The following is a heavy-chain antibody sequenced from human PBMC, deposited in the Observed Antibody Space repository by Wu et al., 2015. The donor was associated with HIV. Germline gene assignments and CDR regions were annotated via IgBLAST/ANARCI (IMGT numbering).Heavy chain of an antibody. V-gene: IGHV4-39*07. CDR3: ARGLLYSGHNSDLFWFDP. Sequence: QVQLQESGPGLVKSSETLSLTCIVSHFEIYKSNYYWGWIRQPPEKGLEWIGSVHSNGAPSYNPSLKSRVTMSVDTSRNQVSLSLTSVTAADTAMYFCARGLLYSGHNSDLFWFDPWGQGTLVTV. J-gene: IGHJ5*02. CDR1: HFEIYKSNYY. CDR2: VHSNGAP. D-gene: IGHD1-26*01.